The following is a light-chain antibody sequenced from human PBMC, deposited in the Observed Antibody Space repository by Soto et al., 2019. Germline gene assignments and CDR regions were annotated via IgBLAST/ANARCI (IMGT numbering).Light chain of an antibody. CDR3: QQYYGVPLT. V-gene: IGKV4-1*01. CDR2: WAS. J-gene: IGKJ4*01. Sequence: DIVMTQSPDSLAVSLGERATINCKSSQSILSRSNNRNYLAWHQQKPGQPPKLLFSWASTRGSGGPDRISASGSGTDFTLTISSLQAEDVAVYYCQQYYGVPLTFGGGTKVEIK. CDR1: QSILSRSNNRNY.